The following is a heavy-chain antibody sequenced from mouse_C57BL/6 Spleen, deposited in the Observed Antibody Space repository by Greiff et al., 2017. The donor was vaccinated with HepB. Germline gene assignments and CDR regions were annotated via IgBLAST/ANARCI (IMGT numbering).Heavy chain of an antibody. CDR2: IDPSDSYT. CDR3: ARSGTTVAHYYAMDY. CDR1: GYTFTSYW. Sequence: QVQLQQPGAELVKPGASVKLSCKASGYTFTSYWMQWVKQRPGQGLEWIGEIDPSDSYTNYNQKFKGKATLTVDTSSSTAYMQLSSLTSEDSAVYYCARSGTTVAHYYAMDYWGQGTSVTVSS. D-gene: IGHD1-1*01. V-gene: IGHV1-50*01. J-gene: IGHJ4*01.